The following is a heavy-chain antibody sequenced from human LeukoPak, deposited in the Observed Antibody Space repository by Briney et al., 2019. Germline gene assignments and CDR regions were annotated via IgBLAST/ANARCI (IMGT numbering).Heavy chain of an antibody. J-gene: IGHJ4*02. D-gene: IGHD2-15*01. V-gene: IGHV3-23*01. CDR1: GFTFSSYA. CDR3: AKRSCSGGSCNFDS. Sequence: GGSLRLSCAASGFTFSSYAMSWVRQAPGKGLEWVSAITGSGYTTYYADSVQGRFTISRDNSENTLYLQMNSLRAEDTAVYYCAKRSCSGGSCNFDSWGQGTLVTVSS. CDR2: ITGSGYTT.